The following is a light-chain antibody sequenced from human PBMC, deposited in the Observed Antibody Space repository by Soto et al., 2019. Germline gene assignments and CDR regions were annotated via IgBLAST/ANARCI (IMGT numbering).Light chain of an antibody. CDR3: QQYGSSHA. J-gene: IGKJ5*01. Sequence: EIVVTQSPGTLSLSPGERATLSCRASQTDSSNYLAWYQQKPGKAPRLLIYDAFSTATGIPDRFSGSGSGSDFTLTISRLEPEDFAVYYCQQYGSSHAFGQGTRLEIK. CDR2: DAF. V-gene: IGKV3-20*01. CDR1: QTDSSNY.